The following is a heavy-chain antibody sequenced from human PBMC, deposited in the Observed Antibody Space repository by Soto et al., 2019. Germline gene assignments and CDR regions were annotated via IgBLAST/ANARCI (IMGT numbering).Heavy chain of an antibody. CDR2: IIPIFGTA. CDR1: GGTFSSYA. Sequence: ASVKVSCKASGGTFSSYAISWVRQAPGQGLEWMGGIIPIFGTANYAQKFQGRVTITADESTSTAYMELSSLRSEDTAVYYCARYYDFWSGYFANAHLYGMDVWGQGTTVTVSS. CDR3: ARYYDFWSGYFANAHLYGMDV. J-gene: IGHJ6*02. D-gene: IGHD3-3*01. V-gene: IGHV1-69*13.